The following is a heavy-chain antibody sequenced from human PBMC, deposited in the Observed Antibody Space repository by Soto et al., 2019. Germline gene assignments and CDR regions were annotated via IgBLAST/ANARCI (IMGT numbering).Heavy chain of an antibody. D-gene: IGHD3-3*01. CDR3: ARQLYRPNYDFWSGYYYFDY. V-gene: IGHV4-39*01. Sequence: SETLSLTCTVSGGSISSSSYYWGWIRQPPGKGLEWIGSIYYSGSTYYNPSLKSRVTISVDTSKNQFSLKLSSVTAADTAVYYCARQLYRPNYDFWSGYYYFDYWGQGTLVTVSS. CDR1: GGSISSSSYY. CDR2: IYYSGST. J-gene: IGHJ4*02.